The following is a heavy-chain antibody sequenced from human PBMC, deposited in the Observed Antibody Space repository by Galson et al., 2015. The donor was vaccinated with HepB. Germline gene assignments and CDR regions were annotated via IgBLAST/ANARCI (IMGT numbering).Heavy chain of an antibody. CDR2: ISAYNGNT. J-gene: IGHJ3*02. D-gene: IGHD2-2*03. V-gene: IGHV1-18*01. CDR1: GYTFTSYG. Sequence: SVKVSCKASGYTFTSYGISWVRQAPGQGLEWMGWISAYNGNTNYAQKLQGRVTMTTDTSTSTAYMELRSLRSDDTAVYYCARMDIVVVPAADDAFDIWGQGTMVTVSS. CDR3: ARMDIVVVPAADDAFDI.